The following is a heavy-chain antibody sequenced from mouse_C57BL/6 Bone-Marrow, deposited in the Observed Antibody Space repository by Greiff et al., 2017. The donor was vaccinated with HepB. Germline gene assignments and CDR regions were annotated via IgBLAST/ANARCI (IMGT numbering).Heavy chain of an antibody. J-gene: IGHJ4*01. CDR1: GFSLTSYG. V-gene: IGHV2-2*01. CDR2: IWSGGST. D-gene: IGHD2-1*01. Sequence: VQLQQSGPGLVQPSQSLSITCTVSGFSLTSYGVHWVRQSPGKGLEWLGVIWSGGSTDYNAAFISRLSISKDNSKSQVFFKMNSLQADDTAIYYCAYGNYSYAMDYWGQGTSVTVSS. CDR3: AYGNYSYAMDY.